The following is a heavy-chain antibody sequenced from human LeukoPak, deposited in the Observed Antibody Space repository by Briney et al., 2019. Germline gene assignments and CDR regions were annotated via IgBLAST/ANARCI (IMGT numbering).Heavy chain of an antibody. CDR1: GYTFTSYG. J-gene: IGHJ5*02. Sequence: ASVKVSCKASGYTFTSYGISWVRQAPGQGLEWMGWISAYNGNTNYAQKLQGRVTMTTDTSTSTACMELRSLRSDDTAVYYCARGKSPYYYDSSGYLTEFDPWGQGTLVTVSS. CDR3: ARGKSPYYYDSSGYLTEFDP. D-gene: IGHD3-22*01. CDR2: ISAYNGNT. V-gene: IGHV1-18*01.